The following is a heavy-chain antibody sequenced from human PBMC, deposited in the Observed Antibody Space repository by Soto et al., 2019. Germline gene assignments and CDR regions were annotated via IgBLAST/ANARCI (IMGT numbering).Heavy chain of an antibody. CDR2: IKQDGSEK. V-gene: IGHV3-7*05. Sequence: EVQLVESGGGLVQPGGSLRLSCAASGFTFSSYWLSWVRQAPGKGLEWVANIKQDGSEKYYVDSVKVRFTISRDNAMNSLYPQMNGLRAEDTAGYYCAREYPYDYVWGSYRGDAFDIWGQGTMVTVSS. CDR1: GFTFSSYW. J-gene: IGHJ3*02. CDR3: AREYPYDYVWGSYRGDAFDI. D-gene: IGHD3-16*02.